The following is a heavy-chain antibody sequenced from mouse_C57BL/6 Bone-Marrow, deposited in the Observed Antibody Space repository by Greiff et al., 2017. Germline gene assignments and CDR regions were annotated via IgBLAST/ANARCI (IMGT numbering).Heavy chain of an antibody. V-gene: IGHV7-3*01. CDR1: GFTFTDYY. CDR3: ARCPDGYDVPYAMDY. D-gene: IGHD2-2*01. Sequence: EVKLVESGGGLVQPGGSLSLSCAASGFTFTDYYMSWVRQPPGKALEWLGFIRNKANGYTTEYSASVKGRFTISRDNSQSILYLQMNALRAEDSATDYCARCPDGYDVPYAMDYWGQGTSVTVSS. CDR2: IRNKANGYTT. J-gene: IGHJ4*01.